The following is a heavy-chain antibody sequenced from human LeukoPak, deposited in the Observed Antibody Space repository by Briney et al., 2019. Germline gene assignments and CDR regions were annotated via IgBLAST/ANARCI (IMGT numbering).Heavy chain of an antibody. D-gene: IGHD5/OR15-5a*01. V-gene: IGHV5-51*01. CDR3: ARRGMSTEYMDV. CDR2: IYPGDSDT. J-gene: IGHJ6*03. Sequence: KAGESLKISCKGSGYKFADRWIGWVRQMPGKGLEWMGIIYPGDSDTRYNPSFQGQVTISVDKAITAAFLQWSSLKASDAGTYYCARRGMSTEYMDVWGEGTAVIVSS. CDR1: GYKFADRW.